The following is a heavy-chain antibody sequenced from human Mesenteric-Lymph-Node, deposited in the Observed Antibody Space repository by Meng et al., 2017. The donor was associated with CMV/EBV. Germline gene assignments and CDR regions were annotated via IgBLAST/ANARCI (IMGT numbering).Heavy chain of an antibody. CDR2: ISSSSSYI. D-gene: IGHD2-15*01. CDR1: GFTFSSYS. Sequence: AASGFTFSSYSMNWVRQAPGKGLEWVSSISSSSSYIYYADSVKGRFTISRDNAKNSLYLQMNSLRAEDTAVYYCARDGRFLAAIDYWGQGTLVTVSS. CDR3: ARDGRFLAAIDY. V-gene: IGHV3-21*01. J-gene: IGHJ4*02.